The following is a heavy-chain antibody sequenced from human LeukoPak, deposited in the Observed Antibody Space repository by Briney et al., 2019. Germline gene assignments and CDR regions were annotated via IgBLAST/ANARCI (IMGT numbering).Heavy chain of an antibody. J-gene: IGHJ4*02. CDR2: ISGSGGST. CDR3: AKPKDNSLYCFDY. Sequence: GRSLRLSCAASGFTFSSSVMHWVRQAGGKGLEWVSAISGSGGSTYYADSVKGRFTISRDNSKNTLYLQMSSLRAEDTAVYYCAKPKDNSLYCFDYWGQGTLVTVSS. D-gene: IGHD1-20*01. CDR1: GFTFSSSV. V-gene: IGHV3-23*01.